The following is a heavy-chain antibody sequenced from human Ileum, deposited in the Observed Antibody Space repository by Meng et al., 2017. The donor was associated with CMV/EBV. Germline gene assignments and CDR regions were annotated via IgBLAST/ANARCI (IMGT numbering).Heavy chain of an antibody. CDR1: TYS. D-gene: IGHD2/OR15-2a*01. V-gene: IGHV3-21*01. J-gene: IGHJ4*02. CDR2: ISSRSNYK. Sequence: TYSMNWVRQAPGKGLEWVSLISSRSNYKYYLDSVKGRFTISRDNSASSLYLQMNSLRAEDTGIYYCARGRQSCNKVNCHPYYFDFWGQGALVTVSS. CDR3: ARGRQSCNKVNCHPYYFDF.